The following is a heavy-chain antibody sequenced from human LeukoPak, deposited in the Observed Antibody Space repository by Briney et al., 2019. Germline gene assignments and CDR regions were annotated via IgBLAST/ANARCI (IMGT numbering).Heavy chain of an antibody. CDR2: ISSSSSTI. Sequence: GGSLRLSCAASGFTFSSYSMNWVRQAPGKGLEWVSYISSSSSTIYYADSVKGRFTISRDNAKNSLYLQMNSLRAEDTAVYYCARDLFGPLDYSGQGTLVTVSP. V-gene: IGHV3-48*01. CDR1: GFTFSSYS. J-gene: IGHJ4*02. D-gene: IGHD2-21*01. CDR3: ARDLFGPLDY.